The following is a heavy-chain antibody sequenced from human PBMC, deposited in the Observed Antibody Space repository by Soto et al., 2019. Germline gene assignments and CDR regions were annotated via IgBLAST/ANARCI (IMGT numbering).Heavy chain of an antibody. CDR3: ARHLTAYSTYYFDY. J-gene: IGHJ4*02. CDR1: GGSISSSSYY. CDR2: IYYSGST. D-gene: IGHD6-13*01. Sequence: SETLSLTCTVSGGSISSSSYYWGWIRQPPGKGLEWIGSIYYSGSTYYNPSLKSRVTISVDTSKNQFSLKLSSVTAADTAVYYCARHLTAYSTYYFDYWGQGTLVTVPS. V-gene: IGHV4-39*01.